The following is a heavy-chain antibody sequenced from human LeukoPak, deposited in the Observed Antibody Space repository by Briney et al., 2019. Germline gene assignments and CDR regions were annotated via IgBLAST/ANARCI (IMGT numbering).Heavy chain of an antibody. CDR1: GFTLSDYY. J-gene: IGHJ4*02. CDR2: ISSSGNTI. D-gene: IGHD1-26*01. CDR3: AGSYLGGLFDY. Sequence: TGGSLRLSCEASGFTLSDYYMPWIRQAPGKGLEWVSYISSSGNTIYYADSVKGRFTISRDNTRNSLYLRMNSLRAEDTAVYYCAGSYLGGLFDYWGQGTLVTVSS. V-gene: IGHV3-11*04.